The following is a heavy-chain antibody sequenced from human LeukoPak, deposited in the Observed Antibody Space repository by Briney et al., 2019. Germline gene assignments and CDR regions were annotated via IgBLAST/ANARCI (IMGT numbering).Heavy chain of an antibody. Sequence: KTSETLSLTCAVSGGSFSGYYWTWIRQPPGKGLEWIGEINHSGRTNYNPSLKSRVTISVDTSKNQFSLKLSSVTAADTAVYYCARVGRIAAARYWGQGTLATVSS. CDR2: INHSGRT. V-gene: IGHV4-34*01. D-gene: IGHD6-13*01. CDR1: GGSFSGYY. CDR3: ARVGRIAAARY. J-gene: IGHJ4*02.